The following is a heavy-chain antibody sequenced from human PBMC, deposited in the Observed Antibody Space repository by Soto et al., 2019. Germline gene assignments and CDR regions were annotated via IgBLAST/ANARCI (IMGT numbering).Heavy chain of an antibody. CDR3: AREGKDIVVVPADDAFDI. CDR1: GFTFSSYS. V-gene: IGHV3-21*01. CDR2: ISSSSSYI. J-gene: IGHJ3*02. D-gene: IGHD2-2*01. Sequence: GGSRLSCAASGFTFSSYSMNWVRQAPGKGLEWVSSISSSSSYIYYADSVKGRFTISRDNAKNSLYLQMNSLRAEDTAVYYCAREGKDIVVVPADDAFDIWGQGTMVTVSS.